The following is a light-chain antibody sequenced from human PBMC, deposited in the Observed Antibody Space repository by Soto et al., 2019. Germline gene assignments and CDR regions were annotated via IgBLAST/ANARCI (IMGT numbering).Light chain of an antibody. V-gene: IGKV1-5*01. CDR2: DAS. CDR3: QQYISYPYT. CDR1: QTTNTW. Sequence: DIQMTQFPSTLSASVGDRVTITCRASQTTNTWLAWYQQKPGTAPKLLIYDASSLEGGVPSRCRASGSGTEFTLTISSLQPDDLATYYCQQYISYPYTFGQGTKVEIK. J-gene: IGKJ2*01.